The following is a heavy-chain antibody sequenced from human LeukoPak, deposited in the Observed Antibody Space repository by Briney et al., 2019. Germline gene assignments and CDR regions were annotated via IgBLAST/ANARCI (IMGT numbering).Heavy chain of an antibody. V-gene: IGHV1-69*13. D-gene: IGHD1-26*01. J-gene: IGHJ3*02. CDR1: GGTFSSYA. CDR2: IIPIFGTA. CDR3: ARARRKIVGATTVSVRAFDI. Sequence: ASVKVSCKASGGTFSSYAISWVRQAPGQGLEWMGGIIPIFGTANYAQKFQGRVTITADESTSTAYMELSSLRSENTAVYYCARARRKIVGATTVSVRAFDIWGQGTMVTVSS.